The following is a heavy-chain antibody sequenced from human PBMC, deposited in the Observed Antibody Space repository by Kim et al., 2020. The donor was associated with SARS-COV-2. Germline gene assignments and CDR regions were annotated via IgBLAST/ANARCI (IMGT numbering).Heavy chain of an antibody. D-gene: IGHD3-22*01. V-gene: IGHV3-9*01. Sequence: ADSVKGRFTISSDNAKNSLYLQMNSLRAEDTALYYCAKDPNYDSSGYTFDYWGQGTLVTVSS. CDR3: AKDPNYDSSGYTFDY. J-gene: IGHJ4*02.